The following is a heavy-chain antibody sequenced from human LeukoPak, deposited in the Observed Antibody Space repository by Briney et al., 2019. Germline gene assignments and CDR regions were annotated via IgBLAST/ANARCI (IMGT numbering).Heavy chain of an antibody. D-gene: IGHD3-3*01. CDR1: GFTFSSYA. V-gene: IGHV3-23*01. CDR3: AKAQRLGPDSWSGYTNPDYFDY. J-gene: IGHJ4*02. CDR2: IGGSGGGT. Sequence: RGSLRLSCASSGFTFSSYAMNWVRQAPGKGLEWVSVIGGSGGGTYYADSVKGRFTVSRDNSNNTLFLQMNSLRADDTAVYYCAKAQRLGPDSWSGYTNPDYFDYWGQGTLVTVSS.